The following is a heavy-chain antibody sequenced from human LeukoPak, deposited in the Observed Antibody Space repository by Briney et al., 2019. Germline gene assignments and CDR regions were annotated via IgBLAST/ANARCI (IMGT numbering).Heavy chain of an antibody. D-gene: IGHD3-22*01. Sequence: ASVKVSCKASGYTFAGYCMHWVRQAPGQGLEWMGWINPNSGDTNYAQKFQGRVTMTRDTSISTAYMELSRLRSDDTAVYYCAREDYDSSGEYFQHWGQGTLVTVSS. CDR2: INPNSGDT. CDR1: GYTFAGYC. J-gene: IGHJ1*01. V-gene: IGHV1-2*02. CDR3: AREDYDSSGEYFQH.